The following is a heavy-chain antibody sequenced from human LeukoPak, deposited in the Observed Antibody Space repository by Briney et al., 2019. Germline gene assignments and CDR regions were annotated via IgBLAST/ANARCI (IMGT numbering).Heavy chain of an antibody. CDR3: ARGDLYCSSTSCYGRYSGFDP. Sequence: ASVKVSCKASGYTFTSYDINWVRQATGQGLEWMGWMNPNSGNTGYAQKFQGRVTMTRNTSISTAYMELSSLRSEDTAVYYCARGDLYCSSTSCYGRYSGFDPWGQGTLVTVSP. CDR1: GYTFTSYD. CDR2: MNPNSGNT. J-gene: IGHJ5*02. V-gene: IGHV1-8*01. D-gene: IGHD2-2*01.